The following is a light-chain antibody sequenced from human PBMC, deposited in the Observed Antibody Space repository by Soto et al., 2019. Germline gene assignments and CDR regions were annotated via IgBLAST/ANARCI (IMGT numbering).Light chain of an antibody. CDR1: SIDVGGYNY. CDR2: DVS. CDR3: SSYTSSSTLVV. V-gene: IGLV2-14*01. J-gene: IGLJ2*01. Sequence: QSALTQPASMSGSPGQSITISCTGTSIDVGGYNYVSWYQQHPGKAPKLMIYDVSNRLSGVSNRFSGSKSGNTASLTISGLQAEDEADYYCSSYTSSSTLVVFGGGTKLTVL.